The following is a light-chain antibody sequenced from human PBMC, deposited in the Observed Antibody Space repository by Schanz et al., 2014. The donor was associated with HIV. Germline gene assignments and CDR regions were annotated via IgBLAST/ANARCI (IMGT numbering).Light chain of an antibody. CDR1: GSDVGGYEF. V-gene: IGLV2-14*01. J-gene: IGLJ1*01. Sequence: QSALTQPASLSGSPGQSITISCTGTGSDVGGYEFVSWFQQYPGKAPKVVIYGVFDRPSGVSNRFSGSRSGNTASLTIFDLQPEDEADYYCGALSTSDAPVFGTGTKLTVL. CDR2: GVF. CDR3: GALSTSDAPV.